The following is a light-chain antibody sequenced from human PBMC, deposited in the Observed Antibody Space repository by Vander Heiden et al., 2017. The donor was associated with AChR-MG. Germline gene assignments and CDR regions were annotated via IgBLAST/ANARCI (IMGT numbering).Light chain of an antibody. V-gene: IGKV3-20*01. CDR3: QQYGSSPGT. CDR2: GAS. J-gene: IGKJ4*01. CDR1: QSVSRSY. Sequence: EIVFTQSPGTLSLSPGERATLSCRASQSVSRSYLAWYQQKPGQAPRLVIYGASTRATGIPDRFSGSGSGTDFTLTINRLEPEDFAVYYCQQYGSSPGTVGGGTKVEI.